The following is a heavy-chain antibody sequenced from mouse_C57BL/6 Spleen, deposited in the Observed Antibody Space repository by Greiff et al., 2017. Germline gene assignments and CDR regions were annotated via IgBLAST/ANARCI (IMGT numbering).Heavy chain of an antibody. CDR3: ARYYGSSGTYWYFDV. CDR1: GFNIKNTY. Sequence: EVQLQQSVAELVRPGASVKLSCTASGFNIKNTYMHWVKQRPEQGLEWIGRIDPANGNTKYAPKFQGKATITADTSSNTAYLPLSSLTSEDTAIYYCARYYGSSGTYWYFDVWGTGTTVTVSS. V-gene: IGHV14-3*01. J-gene: IGHJ1*03. CDR2: IDPANGNT. D-gene: IGHD1-1*01.